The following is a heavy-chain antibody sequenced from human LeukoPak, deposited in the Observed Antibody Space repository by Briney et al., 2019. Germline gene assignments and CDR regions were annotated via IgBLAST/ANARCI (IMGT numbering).Heavy chain of an antibody. CDR1: GFTFSSYS. Sequence: GGSLRLSCAASGFTFSSYSMNWVRQAPGKGLEWVSAISGSGGSTYYADSVKGRFTISRDNSKNTLYLQMNSLRAEDTAVYYCAKADGSGSYYKPNLYYFDYWGQGTLVTVSS. CDR3: AKADGSGSYYKPNLYYFDY. CDR2: ISGSGGST. D-gene: IGHD3-10*01. J-gene: IGHJ4*02. V-gene: IGHV3-23*01.